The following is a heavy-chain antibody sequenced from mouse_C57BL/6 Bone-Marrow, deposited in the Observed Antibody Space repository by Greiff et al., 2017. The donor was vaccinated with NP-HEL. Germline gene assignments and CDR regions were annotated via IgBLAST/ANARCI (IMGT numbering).Heavy chain of an antibody. Sequence: QVQLQQPGAELVRPGSSVKLSCKASGYTFTSYWMHWVKQRPIQGLEWIGNIDPSDSETHYNQKFKDKATLTVDKSSSTAYMQLSSLTSEDSAVYYCARFPYYYGSSDYAMDYWGQGTSVTVSS. CDR1: GYTFTSYW. V-gene: IGHV1-52*01. CDR3: ARFPYYYGSSDYAMDY. J-gene: IGHJ4*01. CDR2: IDPSDSET. D-gene: IGHD1-1*01.